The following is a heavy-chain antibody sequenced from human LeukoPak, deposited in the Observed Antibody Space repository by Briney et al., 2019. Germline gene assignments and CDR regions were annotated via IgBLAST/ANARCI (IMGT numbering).Heavy chain of an antibody. J-gene: IGHJ4*02. CDR1: GFTFSSYA. V-gene: IGHV3-23*01. CDR3: ASRMAAAGSFDY. D-gene: IGHD6-13*01. CDR2: ISGSGDST. Sequence: GGSLRLSCAASGFTFSSYAMSWVRQAPGKGLEWVSAISGSGDSTYHADSVKGRFTISRDNSKNTLYLQMNSLRAEDTAVYYCASRMAAAGSFDYWGQGTLVTVSS.